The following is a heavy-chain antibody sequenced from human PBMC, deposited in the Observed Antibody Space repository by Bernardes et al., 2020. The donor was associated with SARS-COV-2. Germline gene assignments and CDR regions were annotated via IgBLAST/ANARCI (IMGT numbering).Heavy chain of an antibody. CDR1: GFTVSSAY. J-gene: IGHJ1*01. Sequence: GGSLRLSCAASGFTVSSAYMNWVRQAPGKGLEWVSVIYTSGNPYYADSVKGRFTVARDNSKNMVFLQMNSLRFEDTAVYYCARDRGSKMTRRYCSGGTCPFAFDRWGQGTLVSVSS. D-gene: IGHD2-15*01. CDR2: IYTSGNP. V-gene: IGHV3-66*03. CDR3: ARDRGSKMTRRYCSGGTCPFAFDR.